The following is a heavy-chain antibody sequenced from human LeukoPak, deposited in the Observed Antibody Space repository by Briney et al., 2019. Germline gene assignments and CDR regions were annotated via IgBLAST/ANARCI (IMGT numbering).Heavy chain of an antibody. J-gene: IGHJ6*03. CDR3: AREGRYRTNGVCSYYYYYYYMDV. CDR2: IYYSGST. CDR1: GGSISSYY. V-gene: IGHV4-39*07. D-gene: IGHD2-8*01. Sequence: SETLSLTCTVSGGSISSYYWGWIRQPPGKGLEWIGSIYYSGSTYYNPSLKSRVTISVDTSKNQFSLKLSSVTAADTAVYYCAREGRYRTNGVCSYYYYYYYMDVWGKGTTVTVSS.